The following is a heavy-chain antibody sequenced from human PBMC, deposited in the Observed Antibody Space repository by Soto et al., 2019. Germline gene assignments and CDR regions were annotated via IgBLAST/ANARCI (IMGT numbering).Heavy chain of an antibody. J-gene: IGHJ5*02. CDR2: IIPIFGTA. CDR1: GGTFSSYA. CDR3: ARPTRYYYDSSGQSAWFDP. Sequence: QVQLVQSGAEVKKPGSSVKVSCKASGGTFSSYAISWVRQAPGQGLEWMGGIIPIFGTANYAQKFQGRVTVTADEPTSTAYRELSSLRSEDTAVYYCARPTRYYYDSSGQSAWFDPWGQGTLVTVSS. V-gene: IGHV1-69*12. D-gene: IGHD3-22*01.